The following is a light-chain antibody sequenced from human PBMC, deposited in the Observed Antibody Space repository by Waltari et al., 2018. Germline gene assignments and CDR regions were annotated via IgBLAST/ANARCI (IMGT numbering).Light chain of an antibody. CDR1: QSVLYSSNNKNF. CDR3: QQYYSTPLP. CDR2: WAY. Sequence: IVMTQSPDSLAAPLGERATINCKSSQSVLYSSNNKNFLAWYQQKPGQPPKLLIYWAYTRESGVPYRFSGSGSGTDFTLTISSLQAEDVAVYYCQQYYSTPLPFGGGTK. J-gene: IGKJ4*02. V-gene: IGKV4-1*01.